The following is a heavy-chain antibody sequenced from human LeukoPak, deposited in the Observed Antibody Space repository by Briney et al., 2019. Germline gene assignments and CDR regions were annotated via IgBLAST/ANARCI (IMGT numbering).Heavy chain of an antibody. J-gene: IGHJ4*02. CDR3: ARGKAVAGTFGY. V-gene: IGHV1-2*02. CDR1: GYTFTGYY. D-gene: IGHD6-19*01. CDR2: INPNSGGT. Sequence: ASVKVSCKASGYTFTGYYMHWVRQAPGQGLEWMGWINPNSGGTNYAQKFQGRVTMTRDTSIRTAYMELRSLRSDDTAVYYCARGKAVAGTFGYWGQGTLVTVSS.